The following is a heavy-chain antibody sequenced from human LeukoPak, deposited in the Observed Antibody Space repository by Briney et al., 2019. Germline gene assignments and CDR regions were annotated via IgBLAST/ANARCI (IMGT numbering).Heavy chain of an antibody. CDR2: INPSGGST. Sequence: GASVKVSCKASGYTFTSYYMHWVRQAPGQGLEWMGIINPSGGSTSYAQKFQGRVTITADESTSTAYMELSSLRSEDTAVYYCARTLVRKQLWTQGYYFYGMDVWGQGTTVTVSS. CDR1: GYTFTSYY. J-gene: IGHJ6*02. D-gene: IGHD5-18*01. V-gene: IGHV1-46*01. CDR3: ARTLVRKQLWTQGYYFYGMDV.